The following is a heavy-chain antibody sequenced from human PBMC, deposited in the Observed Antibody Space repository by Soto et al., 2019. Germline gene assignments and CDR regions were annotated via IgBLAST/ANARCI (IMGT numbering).Heavy chain of an antibody. CDR2: MNPNSGDT. Sequence: QVQLVQSGAEVKKPGASVTVSCKAYGYRFSDYYLHWVRQAPGQGPEWMGWMNPNSGDTKYAQKFKGRVTMTRDTSVRTAFMELNWLKSDDTTVYYCARESGGATATLDYYYFYMDVWGIGTTVTVSS. J-gene: IGHJ6*03. CDR3: ARESGGATATLDYYYFYMDV. D-gene: IGHD5-12*01. V-gene: IGHV1-2*02. CDR1: GYRFSDYY.